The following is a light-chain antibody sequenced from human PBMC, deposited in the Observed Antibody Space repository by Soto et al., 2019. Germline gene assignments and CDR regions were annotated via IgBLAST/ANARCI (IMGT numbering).Light chain of an antibody. Sequence: DIVMTQSPLSLPVTPGAPASISCRSSQSLLHSNGYIYLDWYLQRPGQSPQLLIYLGSNRASRVPDRFSGSGSGTDFTLKISRVEAEDVGVYYCMQSLQTPRTFGQGTKVEIK. CDR1: QSLLHSNGYIY. CDR2: LGS. V-gene: IGKV2-28*01. J-gene: IGKJ1*01. CDR3: MQSLQTPRT.